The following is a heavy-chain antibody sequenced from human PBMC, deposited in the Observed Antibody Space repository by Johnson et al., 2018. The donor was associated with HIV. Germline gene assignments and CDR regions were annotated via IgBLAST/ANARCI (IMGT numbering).Heavy chain of an antibody. V-gene: IGHV3-30*02. CDR1: GLTFSSYG. J-gene: IGHJ3*01. D-gene: IGHD5-24*01. CDR3: AREVRRWLQFDAFDV. Sequence: QVQLVESGGGVVQPGGSLRLSCAASGLTFSSYGMHWVRQAPGKGLEWVAFIRYDGSNKNYADSVKGRFTISRDNSKNTLYLQMNSLRAEDTAVYYCAREVRRWLQFDAFDVWGQGTVVTVSS. CDR2: IRYDGSNK.